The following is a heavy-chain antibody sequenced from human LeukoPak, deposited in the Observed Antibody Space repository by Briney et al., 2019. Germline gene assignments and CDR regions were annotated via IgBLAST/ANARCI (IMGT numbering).Heavy chain of an antibody. Sequence: GGSLRLSCAASGFTFSTYSMNRVRQAPGKGLEWVSYIRSTSSHIDYADSVKGRFTISRDNAKNSVYLQMNSLRVEDTAVYYCARNNIFLDYWGQGILVTVSS. CDR2: IRSTSSHI. D-gene: IGHD3-9*01. V-gene: IGHV3-21*01. CDR1: GFTFSTYS. CDR3: ARNNIFLDY. J-gene: IGHJ4*02.